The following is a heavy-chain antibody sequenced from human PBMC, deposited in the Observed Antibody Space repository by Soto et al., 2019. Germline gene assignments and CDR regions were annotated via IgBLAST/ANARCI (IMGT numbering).Heavy chain of an antibody. D-gene: IGHD5-12*01. CDR1: GDSVSTYY. J-gene: IGHJ4*02. V-gene: IGHV4-59*02. CDR2: IYNSGIT. CDR3: TRDSRGLYFDY. Sequence: SETLSLTCTVSGDSVSTYYWTWIRQPPGKGLEWIGYIYNSGITNYNPSLKSRVTISVDTSKNQLSLKLSSVTAADTAVYYCTRDSRGLYFDYWGQGTLVTVSS.